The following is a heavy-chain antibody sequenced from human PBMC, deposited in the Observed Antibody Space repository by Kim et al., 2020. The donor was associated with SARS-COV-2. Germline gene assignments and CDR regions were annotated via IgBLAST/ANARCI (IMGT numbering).Heavy chain of an antibody. CDR2: ISTYNGNT. Sequence: ASVKVSCKASGYTFSDFGITWVRQVPGQGLEWMGWISTYNGNTNYVQKLQGRLTMAADTSTSTSYMELSSLTSDDTAVYFCARGAISSTGRRNYWGQGTLVTVSS. J-gene: IGHJ4*02. CDR1: GYTFSDFG. V-gene: IGHV1-18*01. CDR3: ARGAISSTGRRNY. D-gene: IGHD2-15*01.